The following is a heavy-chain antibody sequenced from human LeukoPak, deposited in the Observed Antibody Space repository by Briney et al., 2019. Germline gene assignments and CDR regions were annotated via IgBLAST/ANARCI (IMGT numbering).Heavy chain of an antibody. CDR3: ARVQEEYSYGHGGLDY. CDR1: GFTFSTYS. D-gene: IGHD6-6*01. CDR2: ISSTSSYI. J-gene: IGHJ4*02. Sequence: GGSLRLSCAASGFTFSTYSMNWVRQAPGKGLEWVSSISSTSSYIYYADSVKGRFTISRDNAKNSLYLQMNSLRAEDTAVYYCARVQEEYSYGHGGLDYWGQGTLVTVSS. V-gene: IGHV3-21*01.